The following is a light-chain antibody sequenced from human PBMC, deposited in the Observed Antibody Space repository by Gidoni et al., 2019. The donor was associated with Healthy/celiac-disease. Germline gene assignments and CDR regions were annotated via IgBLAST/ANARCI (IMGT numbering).Light chain of an antibody. V-gene: IGKV1-39*01. CDR2: AAS. Sequence: DIQMTQYPSSLSASVGDRVTITCRASQSISSYLNWYQQKPGKAPKLLIYAASSLQSGVPSRFSGSGSGTDFTLTISSLQPEDFATYFCQQSYSTPPVLTFGGGTKVEIK. CDR3: QQSYSTPPVLT. CDR1: QSISSY. J-gene: IGKJ4*01.